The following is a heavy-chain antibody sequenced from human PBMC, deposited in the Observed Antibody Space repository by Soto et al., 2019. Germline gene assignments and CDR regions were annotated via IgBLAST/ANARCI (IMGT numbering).Heavy chain of an antibody. V-gene: IGHV4-39*02. D-gene: IGHD3-22*01. CDR2: IYYSGST. CDR3: ARDRDSSGFLFDY. J-gene: IGHJ4*02. CDR1: GGSISSSSYY. Sequence: SETLSLTCTVSGGSISSSSYYWGWIRQPPGKGLEWIGSIYYSGSTYYNPPLKSRVTISVDTSKNQFSLKLSSVTAADTAVYYCARDRDSSGFLFDYWGQGTLVTVSS.